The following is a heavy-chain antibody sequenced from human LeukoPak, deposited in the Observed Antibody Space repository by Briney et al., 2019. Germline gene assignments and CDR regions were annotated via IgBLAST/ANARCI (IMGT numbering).Heavy chain of an antibody. D-gene: IGHD3-22*01. CDR3: ARWEEYYYDNTHAFDI. Sequence: SVTLTLTCTVSGGSISSGDYYWSWIRQPPGKGLEWIGYIYYSGSTYYNPSLKSRVTISVDTSKNQFSLKLSSVTAADTAVYYCARWEEYYYDNTHAFDIWGQGTMVTVSS. CDR1: GGSISSGDYY. J-gene: IGHJ3*02. V-gene: IGHV4-30-4*08. CDR2: IYYSGST.